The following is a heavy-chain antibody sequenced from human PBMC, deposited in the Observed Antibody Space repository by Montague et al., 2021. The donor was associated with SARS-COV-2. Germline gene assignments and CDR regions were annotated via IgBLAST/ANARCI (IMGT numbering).Heavy chain of an antibody. CDR3: ARIPSLRYFDWSITSGQLPVYYYYDGMDV. CDR1: GFSLSTSGMF. J-gene: IGHJ6*02. CDR2: IDWDDDK. V-gene: IGHV2-70*01. D-gene: IGHD3-9*01. Sequence: PALVKPTQTLTLTCIFSGFSLSTSGMFVSWIRQPPGKALEWLALIDWDDDKYYSTSLKTRLTISKDTSKNQVVLTMTNMDPVDTATYYCARIPSLRYFDWSITSGQLPVYYYYDGMDVWGQGTTVTVSS.